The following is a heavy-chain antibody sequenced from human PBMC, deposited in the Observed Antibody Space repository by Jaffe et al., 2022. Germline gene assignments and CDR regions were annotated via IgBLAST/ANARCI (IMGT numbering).Heavy chain of an antibody. Sequence: QITLKESGPTLVKPTQTLTLTCTFSGFSLSTSGVGVGWIRQPPGKALEWLALIYWDDDKRYSPSLKSRLTITKDTSKNQVVLTMTNMDPVDTATYYCARPRRTGRKGGDAFDIWGQGTMVTVSS. J-gene: IGHJ3*02. CDR2: IYWDDDK. CDR1: GFSLSTSGVG. CDR3: ARPRRTGRKGGDAFDI. D-gene: IGHD1-1*01. V-gene: IGHV2-5*02.